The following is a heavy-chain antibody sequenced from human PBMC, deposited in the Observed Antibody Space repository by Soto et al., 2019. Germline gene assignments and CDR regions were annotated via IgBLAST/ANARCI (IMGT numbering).Heavy chain of an antibody. V-gene: IGHV1-18*04. CDR1: GYTFTSYG. CDR3: ARDLKYSTTGLYWFDL. CDR2: ISAYNGDT. Sequence: VQLVQSGAEVKKPGASVKVSCKASGYTFTSYGITWVRQAPGQDLEWMGWISAYNGDTNYAQRLQGRVTMTKDTATSTVYMELKSLKPDATAVYYCARDLKYSTTGLYWFDLWGEGALVTVSS. D-gene: IGHD6-6*01. J-gene: IGHJ5*02.